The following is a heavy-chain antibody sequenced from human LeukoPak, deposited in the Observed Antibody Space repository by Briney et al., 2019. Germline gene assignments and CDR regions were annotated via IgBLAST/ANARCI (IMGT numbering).Heavy chain of an antibody. Sequence: SVKVSCKASGGTFSSYAISWVRQAPGQGLEWMGGIIPIFGTANYAQKFQGRVTITADESTSTAYMELSSLRSEDTAVYYCAVSGSGYYYYYMDVWGKGTTVTISS. CDR3: AVSGSGYYYYYMDV. V-gene: IGHV1-69*13. D-gene: IGHD3-10*01. CDR2: IIPIFGTA. CDR1: GGTFSSYA. J-gene: IGHJ6*03.